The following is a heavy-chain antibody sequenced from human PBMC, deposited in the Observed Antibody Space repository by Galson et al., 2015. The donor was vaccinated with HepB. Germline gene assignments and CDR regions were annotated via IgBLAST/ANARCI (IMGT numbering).Heavy chain of an antibody. CDR1: GYTFTNYA. Sequence: SVKVSCKASGYTFTNYAIHWVRQAPGQSLEWMGRINGGNGDTSYSQKFQGRVTITSDTSASTAYMELNSLGSEDTAVYYCARDLVRFGGYFDYWGQGTLVTVSS. CDR3: ARDLVRFGGYFDY. D-gene: IGHD3-10*01. J-gene: IGHJ4*02. V-gene: IGHV1-3*01. CDR2: INGGNGDT.